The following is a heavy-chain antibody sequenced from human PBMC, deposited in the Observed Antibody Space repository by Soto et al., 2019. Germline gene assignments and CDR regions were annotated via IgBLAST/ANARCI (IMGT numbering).Heavy chain of an antibody. V-gene: IGHV3-53*01. Sequence: GVSLRLSCAASGFTVSSNYMSWVRQAPGKGLEWVSVIYSGGSTYYADSVRGRFTISRDNSKNTLYLQMKSLRAEDTAVYYCARDPPATRHGMDVWGQGTTVTVSS. CDR1: GFTVSSNY. J-gene: IGHJ6*02. CDR2: IYSGGST. CDR3: ARDPPATRHGMDV.